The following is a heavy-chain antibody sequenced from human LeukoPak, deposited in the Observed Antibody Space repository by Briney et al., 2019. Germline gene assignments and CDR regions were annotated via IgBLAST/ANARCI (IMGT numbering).Heavy chain of an antibody. D-gene: IGHD3-3*01. Sequence: GRSLRLSCTTSGFTFVDYGLSWVRQAPGKGLEWVGLIKSRAYGGTSEYAASVKGGFTISRDDSRNIAYLQMSSLKTEDTAVYYCTRDEVFWSGSIFDYWGQGTLVTVSS. CDR2: IKSRAYGGTS. CDR3: TRDEVFWSGSIFDY. J-gene: IGHJ4*02. V-gene: IGHV3-49*04. CDR1: GFTFVDYG.